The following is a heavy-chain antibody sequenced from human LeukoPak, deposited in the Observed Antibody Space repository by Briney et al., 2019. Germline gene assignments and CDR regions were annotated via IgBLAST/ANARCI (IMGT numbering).Heavy chain of an antibody. D-gene: IGHD3-10*01. V-gene: IGHV4-59*01. CDR3: ARGASYYFGSGMSYYFDY. CDR1: GGSISTYY. Sequence: SETLSLTCTVSGGSISTYYWSWIRQPPGKGLEWIGYIYYSGSTNYNPSLKSRVTISVDTSKNQFSLNLSSVTAADTAVYYCARGASYYFGSGMSYYFDYWGQGTLVTVSS. J-gene: IGHJ4*02. CDR2: IYYSGST.